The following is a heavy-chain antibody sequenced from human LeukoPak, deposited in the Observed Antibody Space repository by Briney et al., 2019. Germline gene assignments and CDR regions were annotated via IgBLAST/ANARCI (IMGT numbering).Heavy chain of an antibody. D-gene: IGHD2/OR15-2a*01. CDR3: ARSILIVPNTSYYYHYMDV. CDR2: INCATGKT. Sequence: ASVKVSCKASGYTFTGHALHWVRQTPGEGLEWMAWINCATGKTEYSQNFEARVTVTRDTSASTVYMELSGLRSEDTAVYYCARSILIVPNTSYYYHYMDVWGQGTTVIVSS. V-gene: IGHV1-3*01. CDR1: GYTFTGHA. J-gene: IGHJ6*02.